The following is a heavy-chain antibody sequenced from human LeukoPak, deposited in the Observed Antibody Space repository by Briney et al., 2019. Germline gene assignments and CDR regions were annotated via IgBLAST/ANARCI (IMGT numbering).Heavy chain of an antibody. CDR3: ARSANYGGHAFFDY. V-gene: IGHV3-7*01. Sequence: GGSLRLSCAASGFTFSSYWMTWVRQTPGKGLEWVANIKHDGSEDYFVDSVKGRFTISRDNAENSLHLQMSSLRAEGTAVYYCARSANYGGHAFFDYWGQGILVIVSS. J-gene: IGHJ4*02. CDR2: IKHDGSED. CDR1: GFTFSSYW. D-gene: IGHD4/OR15-4a*01.